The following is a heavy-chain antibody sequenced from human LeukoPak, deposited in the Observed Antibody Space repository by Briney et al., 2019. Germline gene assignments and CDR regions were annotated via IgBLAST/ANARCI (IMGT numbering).Heavy chain of an antibody. CDR2: ISSSGSTI. D-gene: IGHD5-24*01. CDR3: ARLGRWLQLGYFQH. V-gene: IGHV3-11*01. J-gene: IGHJ1*01. Sequence: GGSLRLSCAASGFTSSDYYMSWIRQGPGKGLEWVSYISSSGSTIYYADSVKGRFTISRDNAKNSLYLQMNSLRAEDTAVYYCARLGRWLQLGYFQHWGQGTLVTVSS. CDR1: GFTSSDYY.